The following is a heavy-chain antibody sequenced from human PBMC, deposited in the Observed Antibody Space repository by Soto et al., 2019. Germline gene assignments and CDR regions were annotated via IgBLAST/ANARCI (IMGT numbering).Heavy chain of an antibody. CDR3: ARSITIPRVRGTGFFDY. J-gene: IGHJ4*02. D-gene: IGHD3-10*01. Sequence: QLQLQESGPGLVKPSETLSLTCTVSGGSISSTSYYWGWIRQPPGKGLEWIGSIYYSGCTYHNLSPKSRVTIYVDTAKNQFSLKLSSVTAADTAVYYCARSITIPRVRGTGFFDYWGQGTLVTVSS. CDR1: GGSISSTSYY. CDR2: IYYSGCT. V-gene: IGHV4-39*01.